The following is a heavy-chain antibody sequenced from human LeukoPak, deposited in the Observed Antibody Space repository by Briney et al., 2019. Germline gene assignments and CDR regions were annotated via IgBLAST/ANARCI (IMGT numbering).Heavy chain of an antibody. D-gene: IGHD6-13*01. J-gene: IGHJ4*02. CDR1: GGTFSSYA. CDR2: IIPIFGTA. Sequence: SVKVSCKASGGTFSSYAISWVRQAPGQGLKWMGGIIPIFGTANYAQKFQGRVTITADESTSTAYMELSSLRSEDTAVYYCASPARIAAAGAHFDYWGQGTLVTVSS. CDR3: ASPARIAAAGAHFDY. V-gene: IGHV1-69*13.